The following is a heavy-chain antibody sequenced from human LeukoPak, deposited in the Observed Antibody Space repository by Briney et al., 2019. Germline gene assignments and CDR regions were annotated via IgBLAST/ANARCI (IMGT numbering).Heavy chain of an antibody. Sequence: GASVKVSCKASGYTFTGYYMHWVRQAPGQGLEWMGRINPNSGGPNYAQKFQGKVTMTRDTSISTAYMELSRLRSDDTAVYYCARGRYYYDSSGYEVDYWGQGTLVTVSS. CDR3: ARGRYYYDSSGYEVDY. J-gene: IGHJ4*02. V-gene: IGHV1-2*06. CDR2: INPNSGGP. D-gene: IGHD3-22*01. CDR1: GYTFTGYY.